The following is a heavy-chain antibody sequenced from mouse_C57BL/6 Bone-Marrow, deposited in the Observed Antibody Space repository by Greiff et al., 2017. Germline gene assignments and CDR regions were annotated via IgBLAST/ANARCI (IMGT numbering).Heavy chain of an antibody. CDR2: IYPSDSET. J-gene: IGHJ1*03. Sequence: QVHVKQPGAELVRPGSSVKLSCKASGYTFTSYWMDWVKQRPGRGLEWIGNIYPSDSETHYNQKFKDKATLTVDKSSSTAYMQLSSLTSEDSAVYYCAREGEYFDVWGTGTTVTVSS. CDR1: GYTFTSYW. V-gene: IGHV1-61*01. CDR3: AREGEYFDV.